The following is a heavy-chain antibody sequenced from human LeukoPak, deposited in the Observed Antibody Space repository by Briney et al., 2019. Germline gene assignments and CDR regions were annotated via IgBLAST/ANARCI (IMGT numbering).Heavy chain of an antibody. CDR2: IIPIFGIA. D-gene: IGHD4-17*01. J-gene: IGHJ4*02. CDR1: GGTFSSYA. CDR3: ARDTSNLYGDYYFDY. V-gene: IGHV1-69*04. Sequence: SVKVSCTASGGTFSSYAISWVRQAPGQGLEWMGRIIPIFGIANYAQKFQGRVTITAGKSTSTAYMELSSLRSEDTTVYYCARDTSNLYGDYYFDYWGQGTLVTVSS.